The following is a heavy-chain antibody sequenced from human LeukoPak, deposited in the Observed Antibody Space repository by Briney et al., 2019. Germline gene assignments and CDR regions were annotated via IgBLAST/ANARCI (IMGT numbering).Heavy chain of an antibody. Sequence: SETLSLTCTVSGDSISRSTYYWAWIRQPPGKGLEWIGSVYYGRSPYFNPSLKSRVTISVDTSKNQISLKLSSVTAADTAVYYCARGRGYFGYWGRGTLVTVSS. CDR3: ARGRGYFGY. CDR2: VYYGRSP. CDR1: GDSISRSTYY. J-gene: IGHJ4*02. V-gene: IGHV4-39*07.